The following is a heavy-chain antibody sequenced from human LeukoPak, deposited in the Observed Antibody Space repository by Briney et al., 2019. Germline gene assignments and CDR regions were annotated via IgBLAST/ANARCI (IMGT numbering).Heavy chain of an antibody. CDR3: AKDFRIGYSAHFDY. CDR2: IYENGGPT. V-gene: IGHV3-23*01. J-gene: IGHJ4*02. Sequence: GGALRLFWVGSGFTFCRHAKRWGRQAAEKGMEIGSGIYENGGPTYYADSVKGRFSISRDNSKNTLYLQMDSLRGEDTAVYYCAKDFRIGYSAHFDYWGQGALVTVPS. CDR1: GFTFCRHA. D-gene: IGHD2-21*01.